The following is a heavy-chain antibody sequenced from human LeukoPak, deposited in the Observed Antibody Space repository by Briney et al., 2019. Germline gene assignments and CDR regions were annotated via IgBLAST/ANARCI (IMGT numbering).Heavy chain of an antibody. Sequence: SETLSLTCTVSGGSISSYYWSWIRQPPGKGLEWVGYIYYSGSSNYNPSLKSRVTISVDTTKNQFSLKLSSVPAAGPAVYYCARVALYDFWSGSPYYFDYWGQGTLVTVSS. V-gene: IGHV4-59*01. J-gene: IGHJ4*02. CDR1: GGSISSYY. CDR2: IYYSGSS. D-gene: IGHD3-3*01. CDR3: ARVALYDFWSGSPYYFDY.